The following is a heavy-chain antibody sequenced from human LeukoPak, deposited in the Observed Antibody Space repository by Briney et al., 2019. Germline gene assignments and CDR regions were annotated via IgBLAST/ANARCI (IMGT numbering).Heavy chain of an antibody. J-gene: IGHJ4*02. D-gene: IGHD3-22*01. CDR3: ARGPDSSGSYFDY. V-gene: IGHV3-30*03. CDR2: ISYDGSNT. CDR1: GFTFSNYG. Sequence: PGRSLRLSCAASGFTFSNYGMHWVPQAPGKGLEWVAIISYDGSNTYYADSVKGRFTISRDNTKNTLYLQMNSLRAEDTAVYYCARGPDSSGSYFDYWGQGTLVTVSS.